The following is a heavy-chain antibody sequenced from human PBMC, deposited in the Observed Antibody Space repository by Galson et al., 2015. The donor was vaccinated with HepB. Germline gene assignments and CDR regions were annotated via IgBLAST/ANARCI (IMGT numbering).Heavy chain of an antibody. CDR3: ARDGPLTAIAPYYYYYYMDV. CDR1: GFTFSSYA. V-gene: IGHV3-30-3*01. Sequence: SLRLSCAASGFTFSSYAMHWVRQAPGKGLEWVAVISYDGSNKYYADSVKGRFTISRDNSKNTLYLQMNSLRAEDTAVYYCARDGPLTAIAPYYYYYYMDVWGKGTTVTVSS. J-gene: IGHJ6*03. D-gene: IGHD5-18*01. CDR2: ISYDGSNK.